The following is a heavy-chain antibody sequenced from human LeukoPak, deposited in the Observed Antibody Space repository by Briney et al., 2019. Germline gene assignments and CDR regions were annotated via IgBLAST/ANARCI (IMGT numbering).Heavy chain of an antibody. V-gene: IGHV3-74*01. CDR2: INSDGSST. D-gene: IGHD1-7*01. CDR3: ARGPNYTPYFDY. Sequence: GGSLRLSCAASGFTFSSYWMHWVRQAPGKGLVWVSRINSDGSSTSYADSVKGRFTISRDSAKNTLYLQMNSLRAEDTAVYYCARGPNYTPYFDYWGQGTLVTVSS. CDR1: GFTFSSYW. J-gene: IGHJ4*02.